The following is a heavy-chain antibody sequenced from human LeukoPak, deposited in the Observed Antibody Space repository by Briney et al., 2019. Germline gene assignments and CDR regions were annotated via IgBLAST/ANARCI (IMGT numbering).Heavy chain of an antibody. J-gene: IGHJ5*02. D-gene: IGHD6-13*01. CDR1: GGSISSYY. CDR2: IYYSGST. CDR3: ARSIGSLQQLVPRNWFDP. V-gene: IGHV4-59*08. Sequence: SETLSLTCTVSGGSISSYYWSWIRQPPGKGLEWIGYIYYSGSTNYNPSLKSRVTISVDTSKNQFSLKLSSVTAADTAVYYCARSIGSLQQLVPRNWFDPWGQGTLVTVSS.